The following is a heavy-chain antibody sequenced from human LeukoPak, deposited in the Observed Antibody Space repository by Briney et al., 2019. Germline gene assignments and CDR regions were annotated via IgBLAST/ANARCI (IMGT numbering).Heavy chain of an antibody. CDR2: ISGSGDST. J-gene: IGHJ4*02. CDR3: ADIESLGFCSGGSCRSLTS. Sequence: GGSLRLSCAASGFPFSSYAMSWVRQAPGKGLEWVSTISGSGDSTHYADSVKGRFSISRDNSKNTLFLQMNSLRAEDTAIYYCADIESLGFCSGGSCRSLTSWGQGTLVTVSS. D-gene: IGHD2-15*01. CDR1: GFPFSSYA. V-gene: IGHV3-23*01.